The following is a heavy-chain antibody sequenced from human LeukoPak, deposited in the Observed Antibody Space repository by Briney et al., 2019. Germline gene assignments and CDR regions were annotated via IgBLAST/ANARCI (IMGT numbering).Heavy chain of an antibody. V-gene: IGHV3-23*01. J-gene: IGHJ4*02. D-gene: IGHD1-26*01. Sequence: GGSLRLSCAASGFTVSSNYMSWVRQAPGKGLEWVSAISGSGGSTYYADSVKGRFTISRDNSKNTLYLQMNSLRAEDTAVYYSAKVVAGAKSQLDYWGQGTLVTVSS. CDR1: GFTVSSNY. CDR3: AKVVAGAKSQLDY. CDR2: ISGSGGST.